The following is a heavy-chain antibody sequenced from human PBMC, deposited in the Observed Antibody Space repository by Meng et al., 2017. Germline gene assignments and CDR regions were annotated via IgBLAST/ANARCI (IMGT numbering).Heavy chain of an antibody. J-gene: IGHJ4*02. Sequence: QGQLVPAGAEVKKPGAPVKVSCNASAHTLSSDGFAWVRQAPGQGLEWMGWINAYNGYTDYAQKFLGRVTLTTDTSTNTGYMELRSLTSDDTAVYYCATRGNPYLDCWGQGTLVTVSS. CDR1: AHTLSSDG. CDR2: INAYNGYT. V-gene: IGHV1-18*01. CDR3: ATRGNPYLDC.